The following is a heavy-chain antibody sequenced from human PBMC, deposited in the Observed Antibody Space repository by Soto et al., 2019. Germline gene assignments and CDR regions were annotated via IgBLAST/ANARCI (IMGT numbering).Heavy chain of an antibody. D-gene: IGHD2-15*01. CDR1: GGSISSSSYY. CDR3: AREGGPDYYGMDV. J-gene: IGHJ6*02. V-gene: IGHV4-39*07. CDR2: IYYSGST. Sequence: SETLSLTCTVSGGSISSSSYYWGWIRQPPGKGLEWIGGIYYSGSTYYNPSLKSRVTISVDTSRNQFSLKLSSVTAADTAVYYCAREGGPDYYGMDVWGQGTTVTVSS.